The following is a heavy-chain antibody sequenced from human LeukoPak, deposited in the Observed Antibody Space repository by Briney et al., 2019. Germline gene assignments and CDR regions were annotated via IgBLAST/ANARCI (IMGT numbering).Heavy chain of an antibody. V-gene: IGHV4-59*10. D-gene: IGHD3-10*01. CDR2: IYTNGNT. J-gene: IGHJ5*02. Sequence: KTSETLSLTCAVYGVSFSGYYWSWLRQPAGKGLEWIGHIYTNGNTNFNPSLKSRVTISVDTSKNQFSLNLNSVTAADTAVYYCARSGTYYNNWFDPWGQGALVIVSS. CDR3: ARSGTYYNNWFDP. CDR1: GVSFSGYY.